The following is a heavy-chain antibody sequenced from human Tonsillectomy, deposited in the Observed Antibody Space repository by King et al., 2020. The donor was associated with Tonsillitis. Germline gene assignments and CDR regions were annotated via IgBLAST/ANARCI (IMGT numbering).Heavy chain of an antibody. J-gene: IGHJ4*02. V-gene: IGHV3-48*03. D-gene: IGHD6-13*01. CDR3: ARTPSSSTRG. Sequence: VQLVESGGGLVQPGGSLRLSCAASGFTFSSYEMNWVRQAPGKGREWGSYICSSGSTIYDADSVKGRFTTSRDNATNSLYLQMNSLRAEDTAVYYCARTPSSSTRGWGQGTLVTVSS. CDR2: ICSSGSTI. CDR1: GFTFSSYE.